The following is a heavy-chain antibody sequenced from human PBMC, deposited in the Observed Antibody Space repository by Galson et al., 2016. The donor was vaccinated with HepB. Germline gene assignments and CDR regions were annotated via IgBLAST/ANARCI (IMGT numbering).Heavy chain of an antibody. J-gene: IGHJ6*02. CDR2: ISYSGRT. CDR3: ARDDSGGWYGFHYGMDV. CDR1: GASISGYY. Sequence: ETLSLTCTVSGASISGYYLSWIRQPPGKGLEWIGYISYSGRTNYNPSLKSRVTISVDTSKNQFSLKLSSVTAADTAAYYCARDDSGGWYGFHYGMDVWGQGTTVTVSS. D-gene: IGHD6-19*01. V-gene: IGHV4-59*01.